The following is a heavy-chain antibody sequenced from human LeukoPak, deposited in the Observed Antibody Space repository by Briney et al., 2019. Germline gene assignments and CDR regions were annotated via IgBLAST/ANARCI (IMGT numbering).Heavy chain of an antibody. CDR1: GFTFSSYE. V-gene: IGHV3-23*01. Sequence: GGSLRLSCAASGFTFSSYEMNWVRQAPGKGLEWVSGINWNGGSTNYADSVKGRFTISRDNSKNTLYLQMNSLRAEDTAVYYCAKLRVGALDYWGQGTLVTVSS. J-gene: IGHJ4*02. CDR3: AKLRVGALDY. D-gene: IGHD1-26*01. CDR2: INWNGGST.